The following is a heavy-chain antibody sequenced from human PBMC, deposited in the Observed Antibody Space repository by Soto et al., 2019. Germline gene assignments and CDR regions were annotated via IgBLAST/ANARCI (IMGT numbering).Heavy chain of an antibody. J-gene: IGHJ4*02. CDR2: IYYSGNT. Sequence: QLQLQESGPGLVKPSETLSLTCTVSGGSISSSSYYWGWIRQPPGKGLEWIGSIYYSGNTYYNPSLKSRVTISVDTSKNQFSLKLSSVTAADTAVYYCARVLRTVAGFDYWGQGTLVTVSS. CDR1: GGSISSSSYY. D-gene: IGHD6-19*01. CDR3: ARVLRTVAGFDY. V-gene: IGHV4-39*01.